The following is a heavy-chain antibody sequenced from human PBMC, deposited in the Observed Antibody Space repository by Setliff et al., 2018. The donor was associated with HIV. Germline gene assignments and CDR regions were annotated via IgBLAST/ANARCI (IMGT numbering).Heavy chain of an antibody. CDR3: ARHPPPEVRGDVTDY. Sequence: SETLSLTCSVSGASIRSGLNYWTWIRQPAGKGLEWIGHIYSGGTTNYNPSLKRRVTISVDMSKNHFSLSLTSVTAADTAFYYCARHPPPEVRGDVTDYWGQGTLVTVSS. CDR2: IYSGGTT. CDR1: GASIRSGLNY. D-gene: IGHD3-10*01. J-gene: IGHJ4*02. V-gene: IGHV4-61*09.